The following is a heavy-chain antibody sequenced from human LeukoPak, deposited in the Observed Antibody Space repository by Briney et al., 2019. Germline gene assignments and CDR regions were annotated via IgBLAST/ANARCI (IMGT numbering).Heavy chain of an antibody. CDR2: IWHDGNNR. CDR3: ARDSTETPLQY. CDR1: GFTFSSYG. D-gene: IGHD4-17*01. J-gene: IGHJ4*02. V-gene: IGHV3-33*01. Sequence: GGSLRLSCAASGFTFSSYGMHWVRQAPGKRLEWVAIIWHDGNNRYYADSVRGRFTISRDNSRNTVSLQMNSLRVEDSGLYYCARDSTETPLQYWGQGALVAVSS.